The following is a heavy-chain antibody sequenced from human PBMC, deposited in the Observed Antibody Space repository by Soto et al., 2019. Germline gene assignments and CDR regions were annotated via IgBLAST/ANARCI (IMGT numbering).Heavy chain of an antibody. CDR3: AREARAVAGKAAADFSWWFDP. J-gene: IGHJ5*02. CDR2: ISYDGSNK. CDR1: GFTFSSYA. D-gene: IGHD6-19*01. Sequence: QVRLVESGGGVVQPGRSLRLSCAASGFTFSSYAMHWVRQAPGKGLEWVAVISYDGSNKYYADSVKGRFTISRDNSKNTLYLQMNSLRAEDTAVYYCAREARAVAGKAAADFSWWFDPWGQGTLVTVSS. V-gene: IGHV3-30-3*01.